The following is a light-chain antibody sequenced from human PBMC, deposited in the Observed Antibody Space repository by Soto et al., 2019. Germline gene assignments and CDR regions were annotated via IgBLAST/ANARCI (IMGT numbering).Light chain of an antibody. V-gene: IGKV1-6*01. J-gene: IGKJ1*01. CDR1: QGIRSA. CDR2: GAS. CDR3: LLDYDYFWA. Sequence: AIQLTQSPSSLSASVGDRVTITCRASQGIRSALGWYQQKPGKVPKLLIYGASTVQSGVQSRFSGSGFGTDFILTINSLQPEDFATYYCLLDYDYFWAFGQGTKVEVK.